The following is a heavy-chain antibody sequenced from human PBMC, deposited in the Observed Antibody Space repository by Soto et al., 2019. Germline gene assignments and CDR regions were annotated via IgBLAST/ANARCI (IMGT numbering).Heavy chain of an antibody. Sequence: EVQLLESGGDLVQPGRSLRLSCAASGLTFSSYAMSWVRQAPGKGPEWVSSMSGSGDNTYYADSVKGRFIISRDNSKNTLYLQMSSLRVDDTAVYSCAKGRTYNYANYFDPWGQGTLVTVSS. CDR3: AKGRTYNYANYFDP. CDR2: MSGSGDNT. D-gene: IGHD1-1*01. J-gene: IGHJ5*02. CDR1: GLTFSSYA. V-gene: IGHV3-23*01.